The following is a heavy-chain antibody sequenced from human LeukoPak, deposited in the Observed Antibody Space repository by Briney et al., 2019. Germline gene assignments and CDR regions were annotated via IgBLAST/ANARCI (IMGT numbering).Heavy chain of an antibody. J-gene: IGHJ6*02. CDR2: IIPIFGTA. Sequence: SVKVSCKASGGTFSSYAISWVRQAPGQGLEWMGGIIPIFGTANYAQKFQGRVTITADESTSTAYMELSSLRSEDTAVYYCARGYCSSTSCPFYYYYYGMDVWGQGTTVAVSS. CDR1: GGTFSSYA. CDR3: ARGYCSSTSCPFYYYYYGMDV. D-gene: IGHD2-2*01. V-gene: IGHV1-69*13.